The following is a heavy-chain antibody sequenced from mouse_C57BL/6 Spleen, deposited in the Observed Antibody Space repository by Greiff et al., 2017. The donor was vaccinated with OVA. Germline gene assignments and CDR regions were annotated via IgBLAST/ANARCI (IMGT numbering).Heavy chain of an antibody. J-gene: IGHJ1*03. V-gene: IGHV1-82*01. CDR2: IYPGDGDT. CDR3: ARGGWDV. CDR1: GYAFSSSW. Sequence: QVQLKESGPELVKPGASVKISCKASGYAFSSSWMNWVKQRPGKGLEWIGRIYPGDGDTNYNGKFKGKATLTADKSSSTAYMQLSSLTSEDSAVYFCARGGWDVWGTGTTVTVSS. D-gene: IGHD1-1*02.